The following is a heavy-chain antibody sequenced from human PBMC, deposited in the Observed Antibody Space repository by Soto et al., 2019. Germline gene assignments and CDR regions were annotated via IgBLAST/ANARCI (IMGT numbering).Heavy chain of an antibody. CDR3: AREAWELPREDAFDI. CDR1: GFTFSSYE. J-gene: IGHJ3*02. V-gene: IGHV3-48*03. D-gene: IGHD1-26*01. Sequence: GSLRLSCAASGFTFSSYEMNWVRQAPGKGLEWVSYISSRGSTIYYADSVKGRFTISRDNAKNSLYLQMNSLRAEDTAVYYCAREAWELPREDAFDIWGQGTMVTVSS. CDR2: ISSRGSTI.